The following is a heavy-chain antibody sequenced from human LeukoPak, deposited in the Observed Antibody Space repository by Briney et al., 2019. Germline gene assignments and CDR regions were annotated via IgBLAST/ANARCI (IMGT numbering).Heavy chain of an antibody. Sequence: SENLSLPFPFSGGSISSYYWSWVRAPPREGLEWIGYIYYSGSTNYNPSLKSRVTISVDTSKNQFSLKLSSVTAADTAVYYCAREPGGYWGQGTLVTVSS. CDR3: AREPGGY. J-gene: IGHJ4*02. CDR1: GGSISSYY. V-gene: IGHV4-59*01. D-gene: IGHD1-14*01. CDR2: IYYSGST.